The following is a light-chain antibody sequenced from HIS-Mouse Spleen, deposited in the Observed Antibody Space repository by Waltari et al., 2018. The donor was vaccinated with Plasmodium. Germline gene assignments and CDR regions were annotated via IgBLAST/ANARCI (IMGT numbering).Light chain of an antibody. CDR1: ALPTNY. Sequence: SYELTQPPSVSVSPGQTARFTSTGAALPTNYDYWYQQKSGQAHVLVIYEDSKRPSGIPERFSGSSSGTMATLTISGAQVEDEADYYCYSTDSSGNHRVFGGGTKLTVL. V-gene: IGLV3-10*01. CDR3: YSTDSSGNHRV. J-gene: IGLJ3*02. CDR2: EDS.